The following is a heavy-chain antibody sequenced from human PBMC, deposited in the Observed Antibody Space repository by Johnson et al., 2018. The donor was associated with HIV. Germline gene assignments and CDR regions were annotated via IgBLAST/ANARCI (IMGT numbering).Heavy chain of an antibody. CDR2: ISSSGSTV. Sequence: QVQLLESGGGLVQPGGSLRLSCAASGFTFSDYYMSWIRQAPGKGLEWVSYISSSGSTVYYADSVKGRFTISRDNAKNSLYLQMNSLRAEDTAVYFCAREMVGARGIDDAFDIWGQGTMVTVSS. CDR3: AREMVGARGIDDAFDI. D-gene: IGHD1-26*01. J-gene: IGHJ3*02. V-gene: IGHV3-11*04. CDR1: GFTFSDYY.